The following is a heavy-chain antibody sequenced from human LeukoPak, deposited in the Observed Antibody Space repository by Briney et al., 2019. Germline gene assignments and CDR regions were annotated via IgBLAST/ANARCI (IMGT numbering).Heavy chain of an antibody. CDR1: GGTFSSYA. V-gene: IGHV1-69*05. CDR3: ARGGPVEMDTIL. Sequence: SVKVSCKASGGTFSSYAISWVRQAPGQGLEWMGGIIPIFGTANYAQKFQGRVTITTDESTSTAYMELSSLRSEDTAVYYCARGGPVEMDTILWGQGTLVTVSS. J-gene: IGHJ4*02. CDR2: IIPIFGTA. D-gene: IGHD5-24*01.